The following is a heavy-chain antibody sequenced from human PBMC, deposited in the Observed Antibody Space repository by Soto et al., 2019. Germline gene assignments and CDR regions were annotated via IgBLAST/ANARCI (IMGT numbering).Heavy chain of an antibody. D-gene: IGHD1-26*01. V-gene: IGHV6-1*01. CDR3: ARGEQYSGRIFDY. J-gene: IGHJ4*01. Sequence: QVQLQQSGPGLVKPSQTLSLTCAITGDSVSSNSAGWSWVRQSPSRGIEWLGRTYYRSKWYYEYAVTVRGRITINPDTPKNQYSLQLNSVTPEDTAVYFCARGEQYSGRIFDYWGQGTLVTVSS. CDR1: GDSVSSNSAG. CDR2: TYYRSKWYY.